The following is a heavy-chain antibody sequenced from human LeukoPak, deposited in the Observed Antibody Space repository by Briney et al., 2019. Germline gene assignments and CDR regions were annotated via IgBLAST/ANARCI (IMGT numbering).Heavy chain of an antibody. CDR3: ARANDFWSYRIPDY. D-gene: IGHD3-3*01. Sequence: GGSLRLSCAASGFTFSSYSMNWVRQAPGKRLERVSSISSSSSYIYYADSVKGRFTISRDNAKNSLYLQMNSLRAEDTAVYYCARANDFWSYRIPDYWGQGTLVTVSS. CDR1: GFTFSSYS. CDR2: ISSSSSYI. V-gene: IGHV3-21*01. J-gene: IGHJ4*02.